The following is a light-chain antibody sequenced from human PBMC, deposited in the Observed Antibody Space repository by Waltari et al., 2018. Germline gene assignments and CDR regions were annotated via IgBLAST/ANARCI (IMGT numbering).Light chain of an antibody. Sequence: DIVMTQSPDSLAVSLGERATINCKSSQNLLYSANNKDYLAWYKQKPGQPPKLLIYWASTRESGVPDRFSGSGSGTDVTLSVNSLQAEDVAVYSCQQYFSVPYTFGQVTKLEIK. CDR3: QQYFSVPYT. CDR2: WAS. V-gene: IGKV4-1*01. J-gene: IGKJ2*01. CDR1: QNLLYSANNKDY.